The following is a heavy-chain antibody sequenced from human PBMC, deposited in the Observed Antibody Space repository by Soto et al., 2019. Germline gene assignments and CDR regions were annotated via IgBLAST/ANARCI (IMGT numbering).Heavy chain of an antibody. J-gene: IGHJ6*02. CDR1: GFTFSSYG. D-gene: IGHD2-15*01. CDR2: IWYDGSNK. CDR3: ARDSDRGVAATRYYYGMDG. Sequence: GGSLRLSCAASGFTFSSYGMHWVRQAPGKGLEWVAVIWYDGSNKYYADSVKGRFTISRDNSKNTLYLQMNSLRAEDTAVYYCARDSDRGVAATRYYYGMDGWGQGTTVTVSS. V-gene: IGHV3-33*01.